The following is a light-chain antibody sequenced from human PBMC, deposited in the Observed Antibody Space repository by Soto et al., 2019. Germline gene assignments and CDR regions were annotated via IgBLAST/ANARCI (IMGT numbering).Light chain of an antibody. CDR3: QQRQKWPPLT. CDR2: DAS. J-gene: IGKJ4*01. V-gene: IGKV3-11*01. CDR1: QSVDIY. Sequence: EVVLTQSPATLSLSPGERATLSCRASQSVDIYFAWYQQKPGQPPRLLIYDASNRATGIPARFSGSGSGTDLTLTITGLEPEDFAVYYCQQRQKWPPLTFGGGTKVEI.